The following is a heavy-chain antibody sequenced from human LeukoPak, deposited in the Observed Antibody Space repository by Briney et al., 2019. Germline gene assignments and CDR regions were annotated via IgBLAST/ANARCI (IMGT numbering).Heavy chain of an antibody. V-gene: IGHV3-74*01. CDR3: ARDYGDAFDV. D-gene: IGHD4-17*01. CDR1: GFTFSNYW. Sequence: GGSLRLSCAASGFTFSNYWMHWVRQAPGKGRVWVSLINSDGSSTNYADSVKGRFTIYRDNAKNTLYLQMNSLRAEDTAVYYCARDYGDAFDVWGQGTMVTVSS. CDR2: INSDGSST. J-gene: IGHJ3*01.